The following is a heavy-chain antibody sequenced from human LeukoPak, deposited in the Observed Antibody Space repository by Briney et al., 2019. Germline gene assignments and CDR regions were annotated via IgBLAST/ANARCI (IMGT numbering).Heavy chain of an antibody. V-gene: IGHV4-4*07. D-gene: IGHD3-9*01. Sequence: PPETLSLTCTVSGGSISSYYWSWIRQPAGQGLEWIGRIYTSGSTNHNPYLKSRVTMSVDTSKNQISLKLSSVTAADTAVYYCARDAGLTRDAFDIWGQGTMVIVSS. J-gene: IGHJ3*02. CDR3: ARDAGLTRDAFDI. CDR1: GGSISSYY. CDR2: IYTSGST.